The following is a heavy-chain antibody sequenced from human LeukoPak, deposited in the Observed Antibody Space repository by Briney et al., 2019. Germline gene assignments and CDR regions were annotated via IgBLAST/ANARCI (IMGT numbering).Heavy chain of an antibody. CDR1: GFSFSGNA. CDR2: IKQDGSEK. Sequence: GGSLRLSCEVSGFSFSGNAMSWVRQAPGKGLEWVARIKQDGSEKYYVDSVKGRFTISRDNARNSQYLQMNSLRAEDTAVYYCASGGGWVFNNWGQGTLVTVSS. D-gene: IGHD6-19*01. CDR3: ASGGGWVFNN. V-gene: IGHV3-7*01. J-gene: IGHJ4*02.